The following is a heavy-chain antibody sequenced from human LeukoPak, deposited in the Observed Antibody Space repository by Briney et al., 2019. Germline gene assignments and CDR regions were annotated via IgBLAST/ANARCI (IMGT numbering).Heavy chain of an antibody. V-gene: IGHV7-4-1*02. J-gene: IGHJ6*03. CDR2: INANTGNP. CDR1: GYTFTGYY. D-gene: IGHD6-6*01. CDR3: ARGQLVGLVYYYYMDV. Sequence: ASVKVSCKASGYTFTGYYMHWVRQAPGQGLEWMGWINANTGNPTYAQGFTGRFVFSLDTSVSTAYLQISSLKAEDTAVYYCARGQLVGLVYYYYMDVWGQGTLVTVSS.